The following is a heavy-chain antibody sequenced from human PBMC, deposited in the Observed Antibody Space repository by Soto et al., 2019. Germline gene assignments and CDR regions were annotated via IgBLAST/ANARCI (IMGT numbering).Heavy chain of an antibody. Sequence: SETLSLTCAVYGESFSAYYWTWIRQPPGKGLEWIGEINHSGSTKYNPSLKSRVTISVDTSKNQFSLKLSSVTAADTAVYYCARNYYDSSGYYTDAFDIWGQGTMVTVSS. CDR1: GESFSAYY. V-gene: IGHV4-34*01. J-gene: IGHJ3*02. CDR2: INHSGST. D-gene: IGHD3-22*01. CDR3: ARNYYDSSGYYTDAFDI.